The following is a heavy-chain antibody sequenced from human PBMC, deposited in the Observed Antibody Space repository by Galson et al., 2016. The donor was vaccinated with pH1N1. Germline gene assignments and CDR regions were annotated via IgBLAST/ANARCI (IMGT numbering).Heavy chain of an antibody. CDR3: ARRYFDT. D-gene: IGHD3-9*01. CDR2: INQDGSEK. CDR1: GFTFSNYW. Sequence: SGFTFSNYWMHWVRQAPGKGLEWVANINQDGSEKYYVDSVKGRFIISRDNTKSSLYLQMNSLRVEDTAVYYCARRYFDTWGQGTLVTVSS. J-gene: IGHJ4*02. V-gene: IGHV3-7*01.